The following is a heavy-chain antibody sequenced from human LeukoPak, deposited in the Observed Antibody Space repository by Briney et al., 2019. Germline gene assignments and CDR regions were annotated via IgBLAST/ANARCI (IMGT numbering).Heavy chain of an antibody. Sequence: GGSLRLPCAASGLTFCDDYMDWVRQAPGKGLEWVGRARNKANSYTTEYAASVKGRFIISRDDSKNSLYLQMNSLKTEDTAVYYCARDLADIWGQGTMVTVSS. CDR1: GLTFCDDY. V-gene: IGHV3-72*01. J-gene: IGHJ3*02. CDR2: ARNKANSYTT. CDR3: ARDLADI.